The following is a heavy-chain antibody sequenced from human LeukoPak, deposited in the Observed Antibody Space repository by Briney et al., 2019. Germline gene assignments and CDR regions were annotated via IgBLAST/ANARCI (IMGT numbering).Heavy chain of an antibody. CDR3: TRDGPGVTTNFDY. V-gene: IGHV1-2*02. Sequence: ASVKVSCKASGYTFTGYYIHWVRQAPGQGLEWMGWINPKSGGTNYAQKFQGRVTMTRDTSISTAYMELSRLRSDDTAVYYCTRDGPGVTTNFDYWGQGTLVTVPS. CDR2: INPKSGGT. CDR1: GYTFTGYY. J-gene: IGHJ4*02. D-gene: IGHD4-17*01.